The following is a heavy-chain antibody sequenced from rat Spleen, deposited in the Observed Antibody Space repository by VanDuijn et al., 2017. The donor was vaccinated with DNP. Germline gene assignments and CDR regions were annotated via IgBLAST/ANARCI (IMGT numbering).Heavy chain of an antibody. V-gene: IGHV3-1*01. D-gene: IGHD1-1*01. J-gene: IGHJ2*01. CDR3: ARWVRYFDS. CDR2: ISYSGGT. Sequence: EVQLQESGPXXVKPSXXXSLXXXVTXXXIXXXYWXGIRKFPGSKREWMGYISYSGGTRYNPSLKSRISITRDTSENQFFLHLNSVTTEDTATYYCARWVRYFDSWGQGVMVTVSS. CDR1: XXXIXXXY.